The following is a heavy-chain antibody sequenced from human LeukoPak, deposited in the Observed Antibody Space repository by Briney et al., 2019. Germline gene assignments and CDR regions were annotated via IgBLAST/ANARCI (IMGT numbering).Heavy chain of an antibody. CDR2: IDYSGST. V-gene: IGHV4-61*08. CDR1: GGSFRRGEYY. J-gene: IGHJ4*02. Sequence: SETLSLTCTVPGGSFRRGEYYWSWIRQPPGKGLEWIGYIDYSGSTAYNPSLNDRVAVSLDASKNQFSLTLRSVTAADTAVYYCPRLHGGNWGPGILVTVSS. D-gene: IGHD4-23*01. CDR3: PRLHGGN.